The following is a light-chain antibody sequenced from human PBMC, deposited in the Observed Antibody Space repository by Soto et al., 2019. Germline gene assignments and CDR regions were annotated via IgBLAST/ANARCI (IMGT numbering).Light chain of an antibody. CDR2: SNN. V-gene: IGLV1-44*01. J-gene: IGLJ2*01. CDR1: SSNIGSNT. CDR3: AAWDDSLNGLVV. Sequence: QSVLTQPPSASGTPGQRVTISCSGSSSNIGSNTVNWYQQLPGTAPKLLIYSNNQRPSGVPDRFSGSKSGTSASLAISGLQSEDEDDYYCAAWDDSLNGLVVFGGGTKLTVL.